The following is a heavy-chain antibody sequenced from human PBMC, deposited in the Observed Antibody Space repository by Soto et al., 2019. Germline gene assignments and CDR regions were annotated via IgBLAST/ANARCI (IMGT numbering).Heavy chain of an antibody. Sequence: EVQLVESGGGLVQPGGSLRLSCAASGFTFSSYWMSWVRQAPGKGLEWVANIKQDGSEKYYVDSVKGRFTISRDNAKNSLCLQMDSLRAEDTDVYYCAREQWLPHYSVDYWGQGTLVTVYS. CDR2: IKQDGSEK. V-gene: IGHV3-7*03. CDR3: AREQWLPHYSVDY. D-gene: IGHD6-19*01. J-gene: IGHJ4*02. CDR1: GFTFSSYW.